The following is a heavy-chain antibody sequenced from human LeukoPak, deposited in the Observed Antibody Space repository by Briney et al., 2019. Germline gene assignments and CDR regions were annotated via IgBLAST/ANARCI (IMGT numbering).Heavy chain of an antibody. CDR1: GGSISGYC. D-gene: IGHD6-13*01. CDR2: IYYSGST. Sequence: SETLSLTCTVSGGSISGYCWSWIRQPPGKGLEWIGYIYYSGSTNYNPSLKSRVIISVDTSKNQFSLKLTSVTAADTAVYYCARVEVTSSWYSIDYWGQGILVTVSS. J-gene: IGHJ4*02. CDR3: ARVEVTSSWYSIDY. V-gene: IGHV4-59*01.